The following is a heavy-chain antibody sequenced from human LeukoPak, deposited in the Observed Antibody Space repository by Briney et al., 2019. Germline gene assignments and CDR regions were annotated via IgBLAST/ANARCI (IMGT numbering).Heavy chain of an antibody. Sequence: ASVKVSCKASGYTFTNYTMNWVRQAPGQGLEWMGWINPNTANPTYAQGFTGRFVFSLDTSVSTAYLQISSLKAEDTAVYYCARVGRVVSPSFFDYWGQGTLVTVSS. CDR2: INPNTANP. CDR3: ARVGRVVSPSFFDY. J-gene: IGHJ4*02. CDR1: GYTFTNYT. D-gene: IGHD1-26*01. V-gene: IGHV7-4-1*02.